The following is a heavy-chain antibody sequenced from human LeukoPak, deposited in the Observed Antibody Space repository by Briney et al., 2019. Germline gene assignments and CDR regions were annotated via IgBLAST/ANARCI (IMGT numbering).Heavy chain of an antibody. V-gene: IGHV4-4*02. J-gene: IGHJ4*02. D-gene: IGHD6-13*01. CDR2: IYHSGST. CDR3: ARDIAAAGTGYFDY. Sequence: SETRSLTCAVSGGSISISNWWSWVRQPPGKGLEWIGEIYHSGSTNYNPSLKSRVTISVDKSKNQFSLKLSSVTAADTAVYYCARDIAAAGTGYFDYWGQGTLVTVSS. CDR1: GGSISISNW.